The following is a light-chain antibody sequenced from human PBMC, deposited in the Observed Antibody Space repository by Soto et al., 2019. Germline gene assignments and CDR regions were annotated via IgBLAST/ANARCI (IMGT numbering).Light chain of an antibody. J-gene: IGKJ4*01. CDR2: AAS. CDR1: QDINSY. V-gene: IGKV1D-16*01. CDR3: QQYNIYPLP. Sequence: DVQMTQSPSSLSASVGDRVTITCRASQDINSYLAWYQQKPGNAPKSLIYAASSLQTGVPSRFSGSESGTDFTLTISNLQPEDSATYYCQQYNIYPLPVGGGTKVEIK.